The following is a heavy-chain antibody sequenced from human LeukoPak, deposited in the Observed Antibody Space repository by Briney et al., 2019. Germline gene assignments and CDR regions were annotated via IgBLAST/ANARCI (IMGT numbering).Heavy chain of an antibody. V-gene: IGHV3-7*03. CDR3: ARFKPNSSGYYYAYYFDY. CDR2: INQDGSDK. CDR1: GFTFSSYW. D-gene: IGHD3-22*01. Sequence: GGSLRLSCAASGFTFSSYWMSWVRQAPGKGLEWVANINQDGSDKYYVDSVKGQFTISRDNAKNSLYLQMNSLRAEDTAVYYCARFKPNSSGYYYAYYFDYWGQGTLVTVSS. J-gene: IGHJ4*02.